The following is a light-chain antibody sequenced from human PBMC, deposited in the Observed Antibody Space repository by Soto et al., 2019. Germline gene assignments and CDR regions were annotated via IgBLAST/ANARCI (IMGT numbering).Light chain of an antibody. Sequence: EIVMTQSPATLSVSPGERATLSCRASQSVSSNFAWYQQKPGQAPRLLIYGASTRATGIPARFSGSGSGTEFTLTISSLQSEDFAVYYCQQYNNWWKFGQGTKVEI. V-gene: IGKV3-15*01. CDR1: QSVSSN. J-gene: IGKJ1*01. CDR3: QQYNNWWK. CDR2: GAS.